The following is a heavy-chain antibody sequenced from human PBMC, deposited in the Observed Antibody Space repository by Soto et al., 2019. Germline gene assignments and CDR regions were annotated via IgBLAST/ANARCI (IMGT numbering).Heavy chain of an antibody. CDR2: IYYSGST. Sequence: SETLSLTCTVSGGSISSYYWSWIRQPPGKGLEWIGNIYYSGSTNYNPSLKSRVTISVDTSKNQFSLKLSSVTAADTAVYYCARHIFAAAGTFDYWGQGTLVTVSS. J-gene: IGHJ4*02. CDR3: ARHIFAAAGTFDY. V-gene: IGHV4-59*08. CDR1: GGSISSYY. D-gene: IGHD6-13*01.